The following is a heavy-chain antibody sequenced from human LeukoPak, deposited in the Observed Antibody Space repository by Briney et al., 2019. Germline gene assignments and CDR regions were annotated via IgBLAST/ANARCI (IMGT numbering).Heavy chain of an antibody. D-gene: IGHD3-22*01. V-gene: IGHV3-30*18. CDR2: ISYDGSNK. CDR1: GFTVSSNY. CDR3: AKGLYDTSGEYYFDY. J-gene: IGHJ4*02. Sequence: GGSLRLSCAASGFTVSSNYMSWVRQAPGKGLEWVAVISYDGSNKYYADSVKGRFTISRDNSKNTLYLQMNSLRAEDTAVYYCAKGLYDTSGEYYFDYWGQGTLVTVSS.